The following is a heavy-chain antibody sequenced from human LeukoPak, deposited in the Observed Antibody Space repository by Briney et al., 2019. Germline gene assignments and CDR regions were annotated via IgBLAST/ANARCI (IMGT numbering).Heavy chain of an antibody. CDR3: ARVGPIDGYHGIAFDI. V-gene: IGHV1-2*02. J-gene: IGHJ3*02. CDR1: GYTFTGYY. CDR2: INPNSGGT. Sequence: GASVKVSCKASGYTFTGYYMHWVRQAPGQGLEWMGWINPNSGGTDYAQKFQGRVTMTWDTSISTAYMELSRLRSDDTAVYYCARVGPIDGYHGIAFDIWGQGTMVTVSS. D-gene: IGHD5-24*01.